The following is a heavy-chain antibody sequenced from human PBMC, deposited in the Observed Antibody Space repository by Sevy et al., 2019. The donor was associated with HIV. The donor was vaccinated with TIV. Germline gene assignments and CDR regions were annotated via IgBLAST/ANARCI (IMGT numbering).Heavy chain of an antibody. Sequence: GESLKISCEGSGYSFTSHWIGWVRHMPGKGLEWMGIIYPDDSETRYSPSFQGQVTISADKSISTAYLQWSSLKASDTAMYYCATSRSGYFDSGGYYIYWGQGTMVTVSS. J-gene: IGHJ4*02. CDR1: GYSFTSHW. CDR2: IYPDDSET. V-gene: IGHV5-51*01. D-gene: IGHD3-22*01. CDR3: ATSRSGYFDSGGYYIY.